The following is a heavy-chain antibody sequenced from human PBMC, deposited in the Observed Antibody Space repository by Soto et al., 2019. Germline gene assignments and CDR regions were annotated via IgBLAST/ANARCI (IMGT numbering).Heavy chain of an antibody. CDR1: GGSFSGYY. CDR2: INHSGST. D-gene: IGHD2-15*01. CDR3: ARGKAGCSGGSCYSVRRCYYYYGMDV. Sequence: PSETLSLTCAVYGGSFSGYYWSWIRQPPGRGLEWIGEINHSGSTNYNPSLKSRVTISVDTSKNQFSLKLSSVTAADTAVYYCARGKAGCSGGSCYSVRRCYYYYGMDVWCQGTTVTVSS. V-gene: IGHV4-34*01. J-gene: IGHJ6*02.